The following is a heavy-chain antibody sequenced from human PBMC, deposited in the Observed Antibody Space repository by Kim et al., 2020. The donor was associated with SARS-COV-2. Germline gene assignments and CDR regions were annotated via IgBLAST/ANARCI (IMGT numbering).Heavy chain of an antibody. J-gene: IGHJ4*02. V-gene: IGHV4-4*08. CDR3: AGTARGANFDY. Sequence: NHRPSLRSRVTLSVDTSKNQFSLKLSSVTAADTAVYCCAGTARGANFDYWGRGALVTVSS. D-gene: IGHD1-26*01.